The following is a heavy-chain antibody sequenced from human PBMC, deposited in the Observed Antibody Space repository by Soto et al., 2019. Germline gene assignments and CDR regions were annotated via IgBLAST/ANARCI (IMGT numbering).Heavy chain of an antibody. Sequence: GGSLRLSCAASGFIFDSDWLHWVRQPPGKGLEWVSRINTDGTDTSYADSVTGRFTISRDNARNTLYLQMNSLRAEDTAVYYCAKEKRGYDSSNALDYWGQGSLVTVSS. V-gene: IGHV3-74*01. CDR3: AKEKRGYDSSNALDY. J-gene: IGHJ4*02. CDR2: INTDGTDT. D-gene: IGHD3-22*01. CDR1: GFIFDSDW.